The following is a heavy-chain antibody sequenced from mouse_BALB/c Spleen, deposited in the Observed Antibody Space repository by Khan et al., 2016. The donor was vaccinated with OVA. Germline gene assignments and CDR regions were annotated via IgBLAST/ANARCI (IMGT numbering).Heavy chain of an antibody. CDR2: ISDGGSYT. D-gene: IGHD1-1*02. V-gene: IGHV5-4*02. CDR1: GFTFSDYY. J-gene: IGHJ3*01. CDR3: ARGFYGGPFTY. Sequence: EVELVKSGGGLVKPGGSLKLSCAASGFTFSDYYMYWVRQTPEKRLEWVATISDGGSYTYYPDSVKGRFTISRDDVKNNLYLQMSSLKSEDTAMYYCARGFYGGPFTYWGQGTLVTVSA.